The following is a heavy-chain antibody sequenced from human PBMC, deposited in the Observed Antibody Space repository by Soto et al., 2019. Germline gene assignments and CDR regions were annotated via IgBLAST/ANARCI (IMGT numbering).Heavy chain of an antibody. V-gene: IGHV1-69*01. D-gene: IGHD6-13*01. Sequence: QVQLVQSGAELKKPGSSVRVSCKISGDSFSSYASSWVRQAPGEGLEWVGGIIPIFETANYAQNFQGRVTITAVESTTTADMEVTRLRPEDTAIFYCAASDSSSWQHDYWGQGTLITVSS. J-gene: IGHJ4*02. CDR3: AASDSSSWQHDY. CDR1: GDSFSSYA. CDR2: IIPIFETA.